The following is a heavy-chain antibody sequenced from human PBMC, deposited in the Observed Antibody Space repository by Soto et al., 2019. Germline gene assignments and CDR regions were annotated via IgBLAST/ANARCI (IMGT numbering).Heavy chain of an antibody. D-gene: IGHD3-10*01. J-gene: IGHJ4*02. Sequence: PGGSLRLSCAASGFTFSSYQMNWVRRAPGKGLEWVTNVKQDGSEKYYVDSVKGRFTISRDNAKNSLYLQMNSLRAEDTAVYYCARVAPYYYGSGSYYFDYWGQGTLVTVSS. CDR2: VKQDGSEK. CDR3: ARVAPYYYGSGSYYFDY. CDR1: GFTFSSYQ. V-gene: IGHV3-7*01.